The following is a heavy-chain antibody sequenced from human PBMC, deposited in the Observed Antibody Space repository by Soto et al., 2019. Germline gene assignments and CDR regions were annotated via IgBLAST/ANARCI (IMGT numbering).Heavy chain of an antibody. CDR2: IYYSGST. V-gene: IGHV4-39*01. CDR1: GGSISSSSYY. Sequence: SETLSLTCAVSGGSISSSSYYWGGIRQPPGKGLEWIGSIYYSGSTYYNPSLKSRVTISVDTSKNQFSLKLSSVTAADTAVYYCARHRGPMVRGVITNWFDPWGQGTLVTVSS. CDR3: ARHRGPMVRGVITNWFDP. D-gene: IGHD3-10*01. J-gene: IGHJ5*02.